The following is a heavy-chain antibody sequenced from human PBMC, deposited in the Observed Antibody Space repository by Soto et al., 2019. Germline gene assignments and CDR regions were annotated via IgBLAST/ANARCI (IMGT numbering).Heavy chain of an antibody. CDR2: ISAYNGNT. Sequence: ASVKVSCKASGYTFTSYVISWVRQAPGQGLEWMGWISAYNGNTNYAQKLQGRVTMTTDTSTSTAYMELRSLRSDDTAVYYCARVRITIFGVVIDAFDIWGQGTMVTVSS. V-gene: IGHV1-18*01. D-gene: IGHD3-3*01. J-gene: IGHJ3*02. CDR3: ARVRITIFGVVIDAFDI. CDR1: GYTFTSYV.